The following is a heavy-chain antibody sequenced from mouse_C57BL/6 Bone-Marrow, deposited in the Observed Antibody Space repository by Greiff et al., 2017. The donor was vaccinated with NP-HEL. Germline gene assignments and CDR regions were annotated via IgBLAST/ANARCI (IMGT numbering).Heavy chain of an antibody. CDR3: ARDLRYPFYAMDY. CDR2: IYPRSGNT. D-gene: IGHD1-1*01. Sequence: VQLQQSGAELARPGASVKLSCKASGYTFTSYGISWVKQRTGQGLEWIGEIYPRSGNTYYNEKFKGKATLTADKSSSTAYMELRSLTSEDSAVYFCARDLRYPFYAMDYWGQGTSVTVSS. J-gene: IGHJ4*01. CDR1: GYTFTSYG. V-gene: IGHV1-81*01.